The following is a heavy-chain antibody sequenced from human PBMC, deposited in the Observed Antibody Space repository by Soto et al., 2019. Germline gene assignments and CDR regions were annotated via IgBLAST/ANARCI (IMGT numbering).Heavy chain of an antibody. V-gene: IGHV4-59*08. D-gene: IGHD6-6*01. CDR3: ARLVRAARSRTHLNWFDP. J-gene: IGHJ5*02. CDR1: GGSISSYY. Sequence: PSETLSLTCTVSGGSISSYYWSWIRQPPGKGLEWIGYIYYSGSTNYNPSLKSRVTISVDTSKNQFSLKLSSVTAADTAVYYCARLVRAARSRTHLNWFDPWGQGTLVTVSS. CDR2: IYYSGST.